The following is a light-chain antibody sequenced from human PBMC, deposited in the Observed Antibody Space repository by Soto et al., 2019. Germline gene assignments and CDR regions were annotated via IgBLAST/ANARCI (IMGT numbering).Light chain of an antibody. CDR3: MQALQPLFT. J-gene: IGKJ2*01. Sequence: DVVMTQSPLSLSVTPGEPASISCTSSQSLLHSNGYNYLDWYLQKPGQSPQLLIYLGSNRASGVPDRFSGSGSGTDFTLQISRAEAEDVGVYYCMQALQPLFTFGQGTKLEIK. CDR2: LGS. CDR1: QSLLHSNGYNY. V-gene: IGKV2-28*01.